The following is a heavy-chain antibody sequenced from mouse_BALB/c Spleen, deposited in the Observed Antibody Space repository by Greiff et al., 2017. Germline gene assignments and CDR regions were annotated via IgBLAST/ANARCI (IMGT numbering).Heavy chain of an antibody. CDR1: GYSFTSYY. V-gene: IGHV1S135*01. CDR3: ASPIYYGYYAMDY. J-gene: IGHJ4*01. Sequence: EVQLQQSGPELMKPGASVKISCKASGYSFTSYYMHWVKQSHGKSLEWIGYIDPFNGGTSYNQKFKGKATLTVDKSSSTAYMHLSSLTSEDSAVYYCASPIYYGYYAMDYWGQGTSVTVSS. D-gene: IGHD2-1*01. CDR2: IDPFNGGT.